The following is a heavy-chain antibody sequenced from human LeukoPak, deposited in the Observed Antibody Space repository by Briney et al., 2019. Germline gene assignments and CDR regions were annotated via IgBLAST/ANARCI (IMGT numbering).Heavy chain of an antibody. J-gene: IGHJ4*02. CDR3: ARDLAGSRSY. CDR1: GFTFSTFA. Sequence: GGSLRLSCEASGFTFSTFAMIWVRQPPGKGLEWVSSIFPSGGEIHYADSVRGRFTISRDNAKNSLYLQMNSLRAEDTAVYYCARDLAGSRSYWGQGTLVTVSS. D-gene: IGHD3-10*01. CDR2: IFPSGGEI. V-gene: IGHV3-21*01.